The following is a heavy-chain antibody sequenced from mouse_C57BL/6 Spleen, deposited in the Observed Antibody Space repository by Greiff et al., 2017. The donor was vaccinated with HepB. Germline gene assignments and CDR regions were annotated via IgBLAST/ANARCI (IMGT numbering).Heavy chain of an antibody. CDR1: GYTFTDYE. Sequence: QVQLQQSGAELVRPGASVTLSCTVSGYTFTDYELYWVKQTPVHGLEWIGAIEPETGGTAYNQKFKGEAILTADKSSSTAYMELRSLTSEDSAVYYCTKAYSNYGWYFDVWGTGPTVTVSS. CDR2: IEPETGGT. D-gene: IGHD2-5*01. CDR3: TKAYSNYGWYFDV. V-gene: IGHV1-15*01. J-gene: IGHJ1*03.